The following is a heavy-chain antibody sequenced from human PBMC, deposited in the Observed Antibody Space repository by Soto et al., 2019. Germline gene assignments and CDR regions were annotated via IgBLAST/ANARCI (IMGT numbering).Heavy chain of an antibody. CDR3: ARVRYYYGSGSYYQYYYYYYGMDA. Sequence: SETLSLTCAVYGGSFSGYYWSWIRQPPGKGLEWIGEINHSGSTNYNPSLKSRVTISVDTSKNQFSLKLSSVTAADTAVYYCARVRYYYGSGSYYQYYYYYYGMDAWGQGTTVTVSS. V-gene: IGHV4-34*01. J-gene: IGHJ6*02. D-gene: IGHD3-10*01. CDR1: GGSFSGYY. CDR2: INHSGST.